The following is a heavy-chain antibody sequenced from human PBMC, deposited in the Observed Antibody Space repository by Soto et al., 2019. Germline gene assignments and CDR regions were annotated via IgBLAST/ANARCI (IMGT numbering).Heavy chain of an antibody. Sequence: ASVKVSCKASGYTFTSYYMHWVRQAPGQGLEWMGIINPSGGSTSYAQKFQGRVTMTRDTSTSTVYMELSSLRSEDTAVYYCARAPNVAVAGPFYFDYWGQGTLVTVSS. D-gene: IGHD6-19*01. CDR1: GYTFTSYY. CDR3: ARAPNVAVAGPFYFDY. J-gene: IGHJ4*02. CDR2: INPSGGST. V-gene: IGHV1-46*01.